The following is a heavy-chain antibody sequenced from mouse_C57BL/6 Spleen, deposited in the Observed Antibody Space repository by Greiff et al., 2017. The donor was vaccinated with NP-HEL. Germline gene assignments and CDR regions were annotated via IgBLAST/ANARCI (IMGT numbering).Heavy chain of an antibody. CDR3: AGDGSSY. CDR1: GYAFTNYL. Sequence: VQLQQSGAELVRPGTSVKVSCKASGYAFTNYLIEWVKQRPGQGLEWIGVINPGSGGTNYNEKFKSKATLTVDTSSSTAYMQLSSLTSEDSAVYYCAGDGSSYWGQGTLVTVSA. D-gene: IGHD1-1*01. J-gene: IGHJ3*01. CDR2: INPGSGGT. V-gene: IGHV1-54*01.